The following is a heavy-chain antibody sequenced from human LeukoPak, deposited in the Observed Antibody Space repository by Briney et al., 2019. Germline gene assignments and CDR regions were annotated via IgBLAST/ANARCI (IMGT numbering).Heavy chain of an antibody. J-gene: IGHJ3*01. V-gene: IGHV3-30*02. CDR2: IRSDGNDK. Sequence: PGGSLRLSCAASGFSFDYYGMHWVRQGPGTGLDWVAVIRSDGNDKYYGDSVKGRFTISRDISKNTLYLQMISLRAEDTGVYYCAKDRTPVYGNFDVDAFDVWGQGTVVTVSS. D-gene: IGHD4-11*01. CDR1: GFSFDYYG. CDR3: AKDRTPVYGNFDVDAFDV.